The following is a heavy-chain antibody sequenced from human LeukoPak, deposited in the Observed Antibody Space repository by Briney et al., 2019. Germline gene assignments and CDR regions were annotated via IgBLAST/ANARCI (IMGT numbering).Heavy chain of an antibody. CDR3: ARDPVAGPNFGY. CDR1: GGSISSYY. J-gene: IGHJ4*02. V-gene: IGHV4-59*01. CDR2: IYYSGST. Sequence: SETLSLTCTVSGGSISSYYWSWIRQPPGKGLEWIGYIYYSGSTNYNPSLKSRVTISVDTSKNQFSLKLSSVTAADTAVYYCARDPVAGPNFGYWGQGTLVTVSS. D-gene: IGHD6-19*01.